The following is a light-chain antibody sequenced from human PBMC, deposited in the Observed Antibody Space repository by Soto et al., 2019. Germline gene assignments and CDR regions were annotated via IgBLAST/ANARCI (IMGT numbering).Light chain of an antibody. CDR2: LNSDGSH. V-gene: IGLV4-69*01. Sequence: QPVLTQSPSASASLGASVKFTCTLSSGHSSYAIAWHQQQPEKGPRYLMKLNSDGSHNKGDGIPDRFSGSSSGAERYLTISSPQSEDEADYYCQTWDTGSVIFGGGTKVTVL. J-gene: IGLJ2*01. CDR3: QTWDTGSVI. CDR1: SGHSSYA.